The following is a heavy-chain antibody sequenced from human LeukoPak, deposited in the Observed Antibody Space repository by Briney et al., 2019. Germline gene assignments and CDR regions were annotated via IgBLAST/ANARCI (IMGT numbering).Heavy chain of an antibody. D-gene: IGHD3-3*01. CDR3: ARVRGEGLFYDVWSGYYTGSYFDY. CDR2: IYYSGST. CDR1: GGSFSSYY. J-gene: IGHJ4*02. Sequence: PSETLSLTCAVYGGSFSSYYWSWIRQPPGKGLEWIGYIYYSGSTNYNPSLKSRVTISVDTSKNQFSLKLSSVTAADTAVYYCARVRGEGLFYDVWSGYYTGSYFDYWGQGTLVTVSS. V-gene: IGHV4-59*01.